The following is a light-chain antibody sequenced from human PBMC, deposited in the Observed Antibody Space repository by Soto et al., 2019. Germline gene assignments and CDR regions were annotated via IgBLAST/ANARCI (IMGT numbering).Light chain of an antibody. J-gene: IGKJ5*01. V-gene: IGKV3-15*01. CDR3: QQYNYYVT. CDR2: GAS. Sequence: EIVMTQSPATLSVSPGERATLSCRASQSVTSNLAWYQHKPGQAPRLLIFGASTRATGIPARFSGSGSGTEFIHTISSLQSEDFAVYYCQQYNYYVTFGQGTRLEIK. CDR1: QSVTSN.